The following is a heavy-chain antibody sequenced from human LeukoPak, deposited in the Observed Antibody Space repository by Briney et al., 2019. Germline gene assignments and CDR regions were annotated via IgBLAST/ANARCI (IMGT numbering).Heavy chain of an antibody. Sequence: ASVKVSCKASGYIFTGYAIQWVRQAPGQGLEWMGWIDANNGRTKYSEKFQGRVTMTRGTSASTAYMELSGLKSEDTAVYYCARARWTSSGTTYYLDYWGQGTLVTVSS. V-gene: IGHV1-3*01. D-gene: IGHD3-10*01. CDR1: GYIFTGYA. CDR3: ARARWTSSGTTYYLDY. J-gene: IGHJ4*01. CDR2: IDANNGRT.